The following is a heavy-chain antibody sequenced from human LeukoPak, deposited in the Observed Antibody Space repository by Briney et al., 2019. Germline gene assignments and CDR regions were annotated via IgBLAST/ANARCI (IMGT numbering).Heavy chain of an antibody. CDR1: GGTFSSYA. CDR3: ARGSSSWYPPDY. J-gene: IGHJ4*02. Sequence: SVEVSCKASGGTFSSYAISWVRQAPGQGPEWMGRIIPILGIANYAQKFQGRVTITADKSTSTAYMELSSLRSEDTAVYYCARGSSSWYPPDYWGQGTLVTVSS. D-gene: IGHD6-13*01. V-gene: IGHV1-69*04. CDR2: IIPILGIA.